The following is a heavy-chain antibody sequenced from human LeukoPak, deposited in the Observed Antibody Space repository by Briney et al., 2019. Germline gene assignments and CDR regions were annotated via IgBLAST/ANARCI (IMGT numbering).Heavy chain of an antibody. CDR2: ISSSSSYI. CDR3: ASLRDYYDSSGYYP. J-gene: IGHJ5*02. V-gene: IGHV3-21*01. Sequence: PGGSLRLSCAASGFTFSSYSINWVRQAPGKGLEWVSSISSSSSYIYYADSVKGRFTISRDNAKNSLYLQMNSLRAEDTAVYYCASLRDYYDSSGYYPWGQGTLVTVSS. CDR1: GFTFSSYS. D-gene: IGHD3-22*01.